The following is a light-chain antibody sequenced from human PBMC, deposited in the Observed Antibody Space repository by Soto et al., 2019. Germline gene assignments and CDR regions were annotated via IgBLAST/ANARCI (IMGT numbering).Light chain of an antibody. CDR3: QQYGNSPLT. CDR1: QTVGSRY. CDR2: GAS. J-gene: IGKJ4*01. Sequence: EIVLTQSPGTLSLSPGDTATLSCRASQTVGSRYLAWYQQKPGQAPRLLLYGASNRATGIPDRFSGSGSGTDFTLSISRLEPEDFAVFYCQQYGNSPLTFGGGTKVEIK. V-gene: IGKV3-20*01.